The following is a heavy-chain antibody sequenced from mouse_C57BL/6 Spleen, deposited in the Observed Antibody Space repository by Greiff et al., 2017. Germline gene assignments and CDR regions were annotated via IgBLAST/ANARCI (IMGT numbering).Heavy chain of an antibody. CDR3: ARGECITTVGYFDV. D-gene: IGHD1-1*01. CDR1: GFTFSDYG. J-gene: IGHJ1*03. Sequence: EVQRVESGGGLVKPGGSLKLSCAASGFTFSDYGMHWVRQAPEKGLEWVAYISSGSSTIYYADTVKGRFTISRDNAKSTLFLQMTSLRSEDTAMYYCARGECITTVGYFDVWGTGTTVTVSS. CDR2: ISSGSSTI. V-gene: IGHV5-17*01.